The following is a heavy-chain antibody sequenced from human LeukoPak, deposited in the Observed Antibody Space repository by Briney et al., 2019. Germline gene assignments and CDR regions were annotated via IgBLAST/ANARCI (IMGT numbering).Heavy chain of an antibody. J-gene: IGHJ6*02. CDR2: ISYDGSNK. D-gene: IGHD3-3*01. V-gene: IGHV3-30*18. CDR3: AKDAAAYYDFWSGYMTTGYYGMDV. Sequence: GRSLRLSCAASGFTFSSYGMYWVRQAPGKGLEWVAVISYDGSNKYYADSVKGRFTISRDNSKNTLYLQMNSLRAEDTAVYYCAKDAAAYYDFWSGYMTTGYYGMDVWGQGTTVTVSS. CDR1: GFTFSSYG.